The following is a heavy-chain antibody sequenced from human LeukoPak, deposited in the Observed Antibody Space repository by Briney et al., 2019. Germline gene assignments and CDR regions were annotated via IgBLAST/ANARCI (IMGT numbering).Heavy chain of an antibody. CDR2: INHSGST. D-gene: IGHD5-12*01. J-gene: IGHJ4*02. V-gene: IGHV4-34*01. CDR3: ARDANSGYDSYYFDY. CDR1: SGSFSTYY. Sequence: WETLSLTCAVYSGSFSTYYWNWIRQPPGKGLEWIGEINHSGSTNYNPSLKSRVTISVDASKNQFSLKLSSVTAADTAVYYCARDANSGYDSYYFDYWGQGTLVTVSS.